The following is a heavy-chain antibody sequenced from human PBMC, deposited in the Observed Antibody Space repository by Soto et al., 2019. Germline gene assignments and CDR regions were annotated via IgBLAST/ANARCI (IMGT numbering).Heavy chain of an antibody. CDR1: GFTFSSYE. CDR2: ISSSGSTI. D-gene: IGHD1-1*01. CDR3: ARDRQRRLQPHFDS. Sequence: LRLSCAASGFTFSSYEMNWVRQAPGKGLEWVSYISSSGSTIFYADSVKGRFTISRDNAKNSLYLQMNSLRAEDTAVYYCARDRQRRLQPHFDSWGQGTLVTVSS. J-gene: IGHJ4*02. V-gene: IGHV3-48*03.